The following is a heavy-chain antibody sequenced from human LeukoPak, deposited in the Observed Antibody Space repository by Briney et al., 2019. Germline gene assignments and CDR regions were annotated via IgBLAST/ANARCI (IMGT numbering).Heavy chain of an antibody. D-gene: IGHD2-15*01. J-gene: IGHJ4*02. CDR3: ARVSGGSKFRPCDY. V-gene: IGHV3-7*01. CDR1: GFTFSSYA. Sequence: PGGSLRLSCAASGFTFSSYAMSWVRQAPGKGLEWLATIKTDGSEKTYLDSLRGRFMISRDNAKQSLYLQMNSLRAEDTAVYYCARVSGGSKFRPCDYWGQGTLVTVSS. CDR2: IKTDGSEK.